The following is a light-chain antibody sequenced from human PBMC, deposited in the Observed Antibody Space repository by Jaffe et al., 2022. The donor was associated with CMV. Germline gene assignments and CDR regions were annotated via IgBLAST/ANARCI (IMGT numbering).Light chain of an antibody. CDR2: KAS. CDR3: QQYHSDSPVT. J-gene: IGKJ4*02. Sequence: DIQMTQSPSTLSASLGDRVTITCRASESIRSWLAWYQQKPGKAPKVLISKASTLESGVPSRFSGSGSETEFTLTISSLQPDDFATYYCQQYHSDSPVTFGRGTKVEI. V-gene: IGKV1-5*03. CDR1: ESIRSW.